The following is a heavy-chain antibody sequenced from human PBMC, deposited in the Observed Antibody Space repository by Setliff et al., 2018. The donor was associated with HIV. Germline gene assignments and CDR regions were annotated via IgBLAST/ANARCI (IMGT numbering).Heavy chain of an antibody. Sequence: GGSLRLSCAASGFMFGSYGMHWVRQAPVKGLEWMALISNDGSHKYYADSVKGRFTISRDNSKNTLYLRMDSLRAEDTAVYYCARDKLAMVRRNGMDVWGQGTTVTVSS. CDR1: GFMFGSYG. J-gene: IGHJ6*02. D-gene: IGHD3-10*01. V-gene: IGHV3-30*04. CDR2: ISNDGSHK. CDR3: ARDKLAMVRRNGMDV.